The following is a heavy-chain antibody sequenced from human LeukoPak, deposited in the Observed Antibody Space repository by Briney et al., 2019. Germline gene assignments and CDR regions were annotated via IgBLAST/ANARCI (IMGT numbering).Heavy chain of an antibody. CDR2: IDSGGGT. CDR3: ARAVTVVTAIHD. V-gene: IGHV3-53*01. CDR1: VLTLTSNN. D-gene: IGHD2-21*02. J-gene: IGHJ4*02. Sequence: GGSLNLYGAASVLTLTSNNIDCDFGARVRGLDQVSVIDSGGGTYYADYVKGRFTISRDNSKNTLYLQMNSLGAEDTAVYYCARAVTVVTAIHDWGQGTLVTVSS.